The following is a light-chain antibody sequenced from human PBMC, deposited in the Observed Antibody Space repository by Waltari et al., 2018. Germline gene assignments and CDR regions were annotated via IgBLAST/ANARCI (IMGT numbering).Light chain of an antibody. J-gene: IGLJ3*02. Sequence: QSALTQPRSVSGSPGQSVTTSCTGSSNDVGYYDYVSWYQQHPGKAPKIIIFDVTKRPAGVPDRFSGSKSANTASLTISGLQAEDEADYYCCSYAGSDTRWMFGGGTKLTVL. CDR2: DVT. CDR3: CSYAGSDTRWM. V-gene: IGLV2-11*01. CDR1: SNDVGYYDY.